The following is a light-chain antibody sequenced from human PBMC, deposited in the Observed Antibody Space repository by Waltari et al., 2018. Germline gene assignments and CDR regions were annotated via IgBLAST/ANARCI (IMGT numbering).Light chain of an antibody. J-gene: IGKJ5*01. CDR1: QSVSTY. Sequence: EIVLTQSPATLSLSPGERATPSCRASQSVSTYLAWYQHKPGQAPRLLIYYASNRATGIPARFSGSGSGTDFTLTISSLEPDDFAVYYCQQRTNGPPVTFGQGTRLDLK. V-gene: IGKV3-11*01. CDR2: YAS. CDR3: QQRTNGPPVT.